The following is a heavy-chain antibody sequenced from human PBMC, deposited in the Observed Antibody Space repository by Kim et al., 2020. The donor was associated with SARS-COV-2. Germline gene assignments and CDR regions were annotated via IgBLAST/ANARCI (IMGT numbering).Heavy chain of an antibody. Sequence: GESLKISCKTSGYSFTNYWIGWVRQMPGKGLECMGIIYPVDSETRYSPSFQGQVTISADKSLSTAYLQWSSLKASDSGMYFCARQDTDMVTKWGQGTLVTVSS. V-gene: IGHV5-51*01. CDR3: ARQDTDMVTK. D-gene: IGHD5-18*01. CDR2: IYPVDSET. J-gene: IGHJ4*02. CDR1: GYSFTNYW.